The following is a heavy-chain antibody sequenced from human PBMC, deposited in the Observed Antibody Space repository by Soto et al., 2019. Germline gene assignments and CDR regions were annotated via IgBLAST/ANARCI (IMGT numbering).Heavy chain of an antibody. CDR1: GFPFTYSA. CDR2: ISARGDGT. V-gene: IGHV3-23*01. Sequence: GGSLRLSCAGSGFPFTYSAMGWVRQAPGKGLEWVATISARGDGTYYADSVKGRFSISRDNSENAVYLHMYNLRAEDTALYYCAKDSWYFDLWSQGSQVTVSS. J-gene: IGHJ4*02. D-gene: IGHD6-13*01. CDR3: AKDSWYFDL.